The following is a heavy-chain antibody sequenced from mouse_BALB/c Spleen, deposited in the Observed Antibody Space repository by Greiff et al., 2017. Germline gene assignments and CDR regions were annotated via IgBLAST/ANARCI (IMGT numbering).Heavy chain of an antibody. Sequence: QVTLKESGPGILQPSQTLSLTCSFSGFSLSTSGMGVSWIRQPSGKGLEWLAHIYWDDDKRYNPSLKSRLTISKDTSSNQVFLKITSVDTADTATYYCARIHYYGSLDYWGQGTTLTVSS. CDR3: ARIHYYGSLDY. D-gene: IGHD1-2*01. CDR2: IYWDDDK. CDR1: GFSLSTSGMG. J-gene: IGHJ2*01. V-gene: IGHV8-12*01.